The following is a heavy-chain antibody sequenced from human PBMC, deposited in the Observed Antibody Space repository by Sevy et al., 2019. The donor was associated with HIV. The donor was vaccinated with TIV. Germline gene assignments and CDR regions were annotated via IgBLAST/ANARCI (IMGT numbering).Heavy chain of an antibody. V-gene: IGHV3-23*01. CDR2: ITGGGGT. CDR1: GFTLSSYG. CDR3: ARPRANYVDHYFFYAMDV. J-gene: IGHJ6*02. D-gene: IGHD4-17*01. Sequence: GGSLRLSCAASGFTLSSYGMSWVRQAPGKGLEWVSAITGGGGTYYADSAEGRFTISRDNSKNTLFLQMNSLTTEDTAVYYCARPRANYVDHYFFYAMDVWGQGTTVTVSS.